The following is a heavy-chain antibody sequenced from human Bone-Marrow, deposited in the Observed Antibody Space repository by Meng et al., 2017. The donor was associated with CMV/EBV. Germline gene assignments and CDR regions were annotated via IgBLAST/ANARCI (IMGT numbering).Heavy chain of an antibody. CDR3: ARDDAYYDFWSGYYYYYGMDV. J-gene: IGHJ6*02. D-gene: IGHD3-3*01. CDR2: IYYSGST. Sequence: SETLSLTCTVSGYSISSGYYWGWIRQPPGKGLEWIGSIYYSGSTSYNPSLKSRVTISVDTSKNQFSLKLSSVTAADTAVYYCARDDAYYDFWSGYYYYYGMDVWGPGTTVTVYS. V-gene: IGHV4-38-2*02. CDR1: GYSISSGYY.